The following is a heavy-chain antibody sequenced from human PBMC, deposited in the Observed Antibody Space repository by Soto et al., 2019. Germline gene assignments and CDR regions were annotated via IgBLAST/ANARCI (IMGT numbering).Heavy chain of an antibody. Sequence: SETLSLTCAVFSASLGGHYWALIRQSPDKGLEWIGEVHPSGSTDYNPSLKSRLTLSLDTYKNQFSLKVASVTAADTAVYFCARGKHSGYRFGPRNFCDYGLDVWGPGTTLTVSS. V-gene: IGHV4-34*01. J-gene: IGHJ6*02. CDR3: ARGKHSGYRFGPRNFCDYGLDV. CDR1: SASLGGHY. CDR2: VHPSGST. D-gene: IGHD5-18*01.